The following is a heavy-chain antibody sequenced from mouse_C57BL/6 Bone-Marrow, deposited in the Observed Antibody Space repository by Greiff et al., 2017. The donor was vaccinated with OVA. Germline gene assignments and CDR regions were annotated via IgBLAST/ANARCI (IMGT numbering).Heavy chain of an antibody. CDR1: GFTFTDYY. CDR2: IRNKANGYTS. Sequence: EVQVVESGGGLVQPGGSLSLSCAASGFTFTDYYMSWVRQPPGKALEWLGFIRNKANGYTSEYSASVKGRFTISRDNSQSILYLQMNALRAEDSATYYCARYPRSHPMDYWGQGTSVTVSS. J-gene: IGHJ4*01. V-gene: IGHV7-3*01. CDR3: ARYPRSHPMDY.